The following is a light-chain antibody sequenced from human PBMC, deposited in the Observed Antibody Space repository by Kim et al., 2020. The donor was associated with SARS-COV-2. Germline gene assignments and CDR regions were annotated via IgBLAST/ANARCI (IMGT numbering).Light chain of an antibody. Sequence: GQKVTISCSGSSSNIGKNYVSCYQQLHGTAPNFLIYYDNRRPSGVPDRFSGSKSGTSATLRITGLHTGDEDDYYCGTWDTSLNTVIFGGGTQLTVL. CDR1: SSNIGKNY. V-gene: IGLV1-51*01. J-gene: IGLJ2*01. CDR2: YDN. CDR3: GTWDTSLNTVI.